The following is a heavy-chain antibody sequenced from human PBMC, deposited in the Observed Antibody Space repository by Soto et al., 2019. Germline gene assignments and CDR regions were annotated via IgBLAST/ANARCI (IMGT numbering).Heavy chain of an antibody. CDR2: INWNDDK. J-gene: IGHJ3*02. V-gene: IGHV2-5*01. D-gene: IGHD2-15*01. Sequence: SGPTLVNPTQTLTLTCTFSGFSLNTRAVGVGWIRQPPGKVLEWLALINWNDDKRYSQSLNVRLTFTKVTSQNHVVLTITNIYPVDTATYYCAHRHDLGGSDSWGQGPTVTVSS. CDR3: AHRHDLGGSDS. CDR1: GFSLNTRAVG.